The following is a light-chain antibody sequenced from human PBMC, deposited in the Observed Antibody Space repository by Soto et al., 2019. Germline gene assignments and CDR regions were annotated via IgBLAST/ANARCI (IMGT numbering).Light chain of an antibody. V-gene: IGKV1-39*01. CDR2: AAS. J-gene: IGKJ1*01. CDR3: QHSYSTPET. Sequence: DIQMTQSPSSLSASVGDRVTITCRASQSISSYLNWYQQKPGKAPKLLIYAASSLQSGVPSRFSGSGSGTDFTLTISSLQPEDFATYYCQHSYSTPETFGQGTKLDIK. CDR1: QSISSY.